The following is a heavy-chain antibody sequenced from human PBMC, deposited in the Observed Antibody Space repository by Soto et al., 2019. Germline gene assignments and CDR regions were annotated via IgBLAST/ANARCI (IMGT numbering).Heavy chain of an antibody. V-gene: IGHV1-18*01. D-gene: IGHD3-3*01. J-gene: IGHJ3*02. Sequence: QVQLVQSGAEGKKPGASVKVSCKASGYTFTSYGISWMRQAPGQGLEWMGWISAYNGNTNYAQKLQGRVTMTTDTSTSTAYMELRSLRFDDTAVYYCARWNDFWCGYPYGSPGAFDIWGQGTMVTVSS. CDR2: ISAYNGNT. CDR3: ARWNDFWCGYPYGSPGAFDI. CDR1: GYTFTSYG.